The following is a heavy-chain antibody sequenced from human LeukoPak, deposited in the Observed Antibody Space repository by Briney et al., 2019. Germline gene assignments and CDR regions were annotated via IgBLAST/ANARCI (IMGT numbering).Heavy chain of an antibody. V-gene: IGHV4-34*01. D-gene: IGHD2-8*01. Sequence: SETLSLTCAVYGGSFSGYYWSWIRQPPGKGLEWIGEINHSGSTNYNPSLKSRVTISVDTSKNQFSLKLSSVTAADTAVYYCTKSLNWFDPWGQGTLVTVSS. J-gene: IGHJ5*02. CDR3: TKSLNWFDP. CDR2: INHSGST. CDR1: GGSFSGYY.